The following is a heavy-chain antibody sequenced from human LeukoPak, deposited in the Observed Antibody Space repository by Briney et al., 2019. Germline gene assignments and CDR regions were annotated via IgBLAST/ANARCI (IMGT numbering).Heavy chain of an antibody. V-gene: IGHV3-48*01. CDR3: VRVKGSYFDY. D-gene: IGHD2-15*01. CDR1: GFPLSSYI. CDR2: LSSSGSAI. Sequence: GGSLRLSCAASGFPLSSYIINWVRPAPGKGLEWVSYLSSSGSAIYYVDSVKGRFTVSRDNAKNSLFLQMNSPRAEDTAVYYCVRVKGSYFDYWGQGALVTVSS. J-gene: IGHJ4*02.